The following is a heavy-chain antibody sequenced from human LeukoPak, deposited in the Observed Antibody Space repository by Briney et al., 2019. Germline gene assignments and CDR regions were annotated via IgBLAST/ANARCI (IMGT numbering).Heavy chain of an antibody. J-gene: IGHJ4*02. V-gene: IGHV1-69*13. D-gene: IGHD5-12*01. CDR1: GGTFSSYA. CDR3: AFLAHIVTTTRGDFDY. CDR2: IIPIFGTA. Sequence: ASVKVSCKASGGTFSSYAISWVRQAPGQGLEWMGGIIPIFGTAKYAQKFQGGVTITADESTSTAYLELNSLRFEDTAVYYCAFLAHIVTTTRGDFDYWGQGTLVTASS.